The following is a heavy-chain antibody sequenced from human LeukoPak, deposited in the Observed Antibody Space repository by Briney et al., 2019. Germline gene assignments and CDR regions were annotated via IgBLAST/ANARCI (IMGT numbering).Heavy chain of an antibody. Sequence: GGSLRLSCAASGFTFSSYGMHWVRQAPGKGLEWVAVISYDGSNKYYADSVKGRFTISRDNSKNTLYLQMNSLRAEDTAVYYCAKDFVGGAALFDYWAREPWSPSPQ. J-gene: IGHJ4*02. D-gene: IGHD2-15*01. CDR2: ISYDGSNK. CDR1: GFTFSSYG. CDR3: AKDFVGGAALFDY. V-gene: IGHV3-30*18.